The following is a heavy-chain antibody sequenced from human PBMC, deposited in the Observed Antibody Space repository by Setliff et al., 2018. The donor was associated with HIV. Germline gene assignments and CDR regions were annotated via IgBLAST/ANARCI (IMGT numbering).Heavy chain of an antibody. D-gene: IGHD6-13*01. CDR2: FAPEDGET. Sequence: ASVKVSCKVSGYTLTELSMHWVRQAPGKGLEWMGNFAPEDGETIYAQEFQGRITITMDTSASTVYMEVSSLRSEDMAVYYCAREGAAAGLDLDYWGQGTLVTVSS. V-gene: IGHV1-24*01. CDR3: AREGAAAGLDLDY. J-gene: IGHJ4*02. CDR1: GYTLTELS.